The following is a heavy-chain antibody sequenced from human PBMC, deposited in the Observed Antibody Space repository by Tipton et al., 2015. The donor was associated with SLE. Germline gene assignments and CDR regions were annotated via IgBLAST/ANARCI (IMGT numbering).Heavy chain of an antibody. J-gene: IGHJ3*02. D-gene: IGHD3-16*01. Sequence: GSLRFSCAASGFTFSTYEMSWVRQAPGKGLEWVSYISSSGSTIYYADSVKGRFTISRDNAKNSLYLQMNSLRAEDTAVYYCAREGGIGAFDIWGQGTMVTVSS. V-gene: IGHV3-48*03. CDR3: AREGGIGAFDI. CDR2: ISSSGSTI. CDR1: GFTFSTYE.